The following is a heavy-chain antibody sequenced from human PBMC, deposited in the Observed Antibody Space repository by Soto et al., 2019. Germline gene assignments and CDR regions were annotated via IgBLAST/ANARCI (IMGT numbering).Heavy chain of an antibody. V-gene: IGHV3-33*01. J-gene: IGHJ4*02. D-gene: IGHD6-13*01. CDR2: IWHDGSIK. CDR3: ARDPGSSWYDY. CDR1: GLTFSNSG. Sequence: GGSLRLSCAASGLTFSNSGMHWVRQAPGKGLEWVAVIWHDGSIKYYADSVKGRFTISRDNSKNTLYLQMNSLRAEDTAVYYCARDPGSSWYDYWGQGTLVTVSS.